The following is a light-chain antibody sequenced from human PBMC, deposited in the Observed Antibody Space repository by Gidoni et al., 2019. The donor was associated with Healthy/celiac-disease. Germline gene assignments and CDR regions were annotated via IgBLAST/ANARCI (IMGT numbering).Light chain of an antibody. CDR2: YDS. V-gene: IGLV3-21*04. Sequence: YVLPHPPSVSVPPGKPARITCGGNTSGSKSVHWYQQKPGQAPVLVIYYDSDRPSGIPERFSGPNSGNTATLTISRVEAGDEADYYCQVWDSSSDHPVFGGGTKLTVL. CDR3: QVWDSSSDHPV. CDR1: TSGSKS. J-gene: IGLJ2*01.